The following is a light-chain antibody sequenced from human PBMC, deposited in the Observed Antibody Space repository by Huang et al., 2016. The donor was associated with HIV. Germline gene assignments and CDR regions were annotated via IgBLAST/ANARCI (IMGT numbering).Light chain of an antibody. V-gene: IGKV3-11*01. CDR2: DTS. CDR3: QQRSNWPLT. J-gene: IGKJ4*01. CDR1: QSVATY. Sequence: EVVLTQSPPTLSLSPGETGTLSCRASQSVATYLSWYQQRPGQGPRRLIYDTSYRAPGVPARFSGTGSGTDFTLTISSLEPEDLAIYYCQQRSNWPLTFGGGTKVEI.